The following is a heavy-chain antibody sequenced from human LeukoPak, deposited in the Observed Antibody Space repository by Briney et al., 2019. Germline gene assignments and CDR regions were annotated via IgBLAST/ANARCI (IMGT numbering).Heavy chain of an antibody. Sequence: PGGSLRLSCAASGVIFNNFAFHWVRQAPGKGLEWVAAISYDGSNKYYADSVRGRLTISRDNPKNTLYLQMNSLRAEDTAVYYCARAGRADGDYHYFEYWGQGTLVTVSS. CDR2: ISYDGSNK. J-gene: IGHJ4*02. CDR1: GVIFNNFA. V-gene: IGHV3-30-3*01. CDR3: ARAGRADGDYHYFEY. D-gene: IGHD4-17*01.